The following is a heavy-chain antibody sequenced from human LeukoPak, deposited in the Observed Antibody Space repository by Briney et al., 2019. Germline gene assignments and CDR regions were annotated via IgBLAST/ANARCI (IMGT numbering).Heavy chain of an antibody. J-gene: IGHJ3*02. CDR2: IWYDGSNK. CDR1: GFTFSSYG. V-gene: IGHV3-33*01. CDR3: ARDRVNSSAPDDAFDI. Sequence: GRSLRLFCAASGFTFSSYGMQWVRQAPGKGLEWVAVIWYDGSNKYYADSVKGRFTISRDNSKNTLYLQMNSLRAEDTAVYYCARDRVNSSAPDDAFDIWGQGTMVTVSS. D-gene: IGHD3-22*01.